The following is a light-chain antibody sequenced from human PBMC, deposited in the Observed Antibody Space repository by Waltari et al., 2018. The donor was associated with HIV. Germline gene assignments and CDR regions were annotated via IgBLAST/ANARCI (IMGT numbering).Light chain of an antibody. CDR1: SSDVGSYNL. V-gene: IGLV2-23*02. Sequence: QSALTQSASVYGSPGLSITISCTGTSSDVGSYNLVSWYQHHPGKAPKLMIYEVNKRPSGVSNRFSGSKSGNTSSLTISGLQAEDEADYYCCSYAGSSTSVVFGGGTKLTVL. J-gene: IGLJ2*01. CDR2: EVN. CDR3: CSYAGSSTSVV.